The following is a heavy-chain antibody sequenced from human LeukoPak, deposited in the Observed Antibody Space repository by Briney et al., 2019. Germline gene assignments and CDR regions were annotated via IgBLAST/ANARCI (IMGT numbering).Heavy chain of an antibody. J-gene: IGHJ4*02. CDR2: ISAYNGNT. Sequence: ASVKVSCKASGYTFTSYGISWVRQAPGQGLEWTGWISAYNGNTNYAQKLQGRVTMTTDTATSTAYMELRSLRSDDTAVYYCARERVGAPIDYWGQGTLVTVSS. CDR3: ARERVGAPIDY. V-gene: IGHV1-18*01. CDR1: GYTFTSYG. D-gene: IGHD1-26*01.